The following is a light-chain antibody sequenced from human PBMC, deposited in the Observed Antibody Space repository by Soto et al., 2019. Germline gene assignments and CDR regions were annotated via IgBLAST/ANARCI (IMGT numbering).Light chain of an antibody. CDR1: ESVSSSF. V-gene: IGKV3-20*01. CDR2: GAS. CDR3: QQYGSSPST. Sequence: ENVLTQSPGTLPLSPGERATLSCRASESVSSSFLAWYQQRLGQAPRLLIYGASSRATGIPDRFSGSGSGTDFTLTISRLEPEDVAVYYCQQYGSSPSTFGQGTTVEIK. J-gene: IGKJ1*01.